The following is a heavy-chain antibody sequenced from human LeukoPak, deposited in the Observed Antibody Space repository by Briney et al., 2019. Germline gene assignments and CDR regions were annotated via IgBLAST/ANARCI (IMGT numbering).Heavy chain of an antibody. D-gene: IGHD2-2*01. CDR1: GFTFSSYA. V-gene: IGHV3-23*01. Sequence: PGGSLRLSCAASGFTFSSYAMSWVRQAPGKGLEWVSGISGSGGSTYYADSVKGRFTISRDTSKNTAYLQMNSLRAEDTAIYFCARGGYCTGISCYLDYWGQGTQVTVSS. CDR3: ARGGYCTGISCYLDY. J-gene: IGHJ4*02. CDR2: ISGSGGST.